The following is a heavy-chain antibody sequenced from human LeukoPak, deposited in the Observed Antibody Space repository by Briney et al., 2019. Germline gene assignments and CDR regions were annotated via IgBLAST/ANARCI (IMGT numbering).Heavy chain of an antibody. CDR1: GYTFTSYY. J-gene: IGHJ3*02. CDR2: INPSGGST. D-gene: IGHD1-26*01. CDR3: ARDSGIVGASAMDAFDI. V-gene: IGHV1-46*01. Sequence: GASVKVSCKASGYTFTSYYMHWVRQAPGQGLEWMGMINPSGGSTSYAQKFQGRVTMTRDTSTSTVYMELSSLRSEETAVCYCARDSGIVGASAMDAFDIWGQGTMVTVSS.